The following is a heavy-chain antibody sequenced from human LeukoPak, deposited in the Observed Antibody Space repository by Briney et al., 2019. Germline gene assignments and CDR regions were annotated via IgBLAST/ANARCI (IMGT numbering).Heavy chain of an antibody. CDR2: ISWNSGSI. V-gene: IGHV3-9*01. D-gene: IGHD6-19*01. CDR3: ARDRRIAVAGTFWFDP. J-gene: IGHJ5*02. Sequence: GGSLRLSCAASGFTFDDYAMHWVRQAPGKGLEWVSGISWNSGSIGYADSVKGRFTISRDNAKNSLYLQMNSLRAEDTAVYYCARDRRIAVAGTFWFDPWGQGTLVTVSS. CDR1: GFTFDDYA.